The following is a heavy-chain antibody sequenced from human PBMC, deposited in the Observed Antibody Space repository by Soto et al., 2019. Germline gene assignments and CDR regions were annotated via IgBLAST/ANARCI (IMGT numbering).Heavy chain of an antibody. Sequence: PGGSLRLSCAASGFTFSNYAIHWVRQAPGKGLEWVASISYDGHNTDHADSVKGRFTISRDNFKDTLYLQINSLRAEDTAIYYCAKPDSTKQAGFDVWRQGTIVT. D-gene: IGHD4-4*01. V-gene: IGHV3-30-3*01. CDR1: GFTFSNYA. CDR2: ISYDGHNT. J-gene: IGHJ3*01. CDR3: AKPDSTKQAGFDV.